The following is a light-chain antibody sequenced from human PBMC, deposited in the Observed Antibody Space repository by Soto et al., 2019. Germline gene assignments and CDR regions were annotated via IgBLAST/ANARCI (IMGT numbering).Light chain of an antibody. CDR1: QSVSNS. CDR2: ATS. J-gene: IGKJ1*01. CDR3: HQYYDWPPWT. V-gene: IGKV3-15*01. Sequence: ETLLTQSPATLSMSPGETATLSCRASQSVSNSLAWYRQRPGQPPSLLIYATSTRATGVPARFTGSGSGTEFTLTISSLQSEDFAVYYCHQYYDWPPWTFGQGTKVDI.